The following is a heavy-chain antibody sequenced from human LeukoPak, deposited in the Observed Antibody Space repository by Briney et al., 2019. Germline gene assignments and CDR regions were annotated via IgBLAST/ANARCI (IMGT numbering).Heavy chain of an antibody. J-gene: IGHJ4*02. Sequence: ASVNVSCKASGYTFTSYGISWVRQAPGQGLEWMVWISAYNGNTNYAQKLQGRVTMTTDTSTSTAYMELRSLRSDDTAVYYCASERAVAGTWTDYWGQGTLVTVSS. CDR2: ISAYNGNT. CDR3: ASERAVAGTWTDY. V-gene: IGHV1-18*01. D-gene: IGHD6-19*01. CDR1: GYTFTSYG.